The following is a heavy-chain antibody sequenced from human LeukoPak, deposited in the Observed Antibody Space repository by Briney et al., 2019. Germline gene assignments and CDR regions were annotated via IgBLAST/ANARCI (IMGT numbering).Heavy chain of an antibody. V-gene: IGHV3-23*01. CDR1: GFTFSSNA. Sequence: GGSLRLSCAASGFTFSSNAMSWVRQAPGKGLEWVSAISGSGGSTYYTDSVKGRFTISRDNSKNTLYLQMNSLRAEDTAVYYCAKDPSSGWWYWGQGTLVTVSS. D-gene: IGHD6-19*01. CDR3: AKDPSSGWWY. J-gene: IGHJ4*02. CDR2: ISGSGGST.